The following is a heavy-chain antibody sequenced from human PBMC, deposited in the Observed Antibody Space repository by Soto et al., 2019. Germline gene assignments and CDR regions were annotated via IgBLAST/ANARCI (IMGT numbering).Heavy chain of an antibody. CDR2: INPSGGST. CDR1: GYTFTSYY. Sequence: QVQLVQSGAAVKKPGASVKVSCKASGYTFTSYYMHWVRQAPGQGLEWMGIINPSGGSTRYAQKFQGRVTMTRDTSTSTVYMELSSLRSEDTAVYYCARAPPPPDGDRDSWAQGTLVTVSS. CDR3: ARAPPPPDGDRDS. D-gene: IGHD4-17*01. J-gene: IGHJ4*02. V-gene: IGHV1-46*01.